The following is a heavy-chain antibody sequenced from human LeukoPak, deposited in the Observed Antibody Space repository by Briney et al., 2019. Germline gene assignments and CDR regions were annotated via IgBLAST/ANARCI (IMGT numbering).Heavy chain of an antibody. CDR1: GGSISCGGYS. CDR2: IYHSGST. D-gene: IGHD5-24*01. Sequence: SQTLSLTCAVSGGSISCGGYSWSWIRQPPGKGLEWIGYIYHSGSTYYNPSLKSRVTISVDRSKNQFSLKLSSVTAADTAVYYCARTRDGYNQYYFDYWGQGTLVTVSS. J-gene: IGHJ4*02. V-gene: IGHV4-30-2*01. CDR3: ARTRDGYNQYYFDY.